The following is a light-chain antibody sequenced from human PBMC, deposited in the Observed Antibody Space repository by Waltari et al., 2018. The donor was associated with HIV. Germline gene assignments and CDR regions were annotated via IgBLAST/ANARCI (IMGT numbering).Light chain of an antibody. J-gene: IGLJ2*01. V-gene: IGLV2-23*02. CDR1: SSDVGSYNL. CDR2: EVS. Sequence: QSALTQPASVSGSPGQSITISCTGTSSDVGSYNLVSWYQQHPGKAPKLMIYEVSKRPSVVSIRFSSSKSGNTASLTSSGLQAEDEADYYCCSYAGSSIVVFGGGTKLTVL. CDR3: CSYAGSSIVV.